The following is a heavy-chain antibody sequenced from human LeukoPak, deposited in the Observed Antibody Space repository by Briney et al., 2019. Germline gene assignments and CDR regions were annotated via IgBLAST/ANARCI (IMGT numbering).Heavy chain of an antibody. J-gene: IGHJ4*02. CDR3: ARHEAGPYFDY. Sequence: GESLKISCMGSGYSFTTYWIGWVRQMPGKGLECMGIIYPGDSDTRYSPSFQGQVTISADKSISTAYLQWSSLKASDTAMYYCARHEAGPYFDYWGQGTLVTVSS. D-gene: IGHD6-13*01. CDR1: GYSFTTYW. V-gene: IGHV5-51*01. CDR2: IYPGDSDT.